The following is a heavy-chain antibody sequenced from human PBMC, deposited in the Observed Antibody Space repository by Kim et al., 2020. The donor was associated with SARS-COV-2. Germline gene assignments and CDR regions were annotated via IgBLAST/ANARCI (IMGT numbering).Heavy chain of an antibody. Sequence: GGSLRLSCAASGFTFSSYGMHWVRQAPGKGLEWVGVISSDGSNKYYADSVKGRFTISRDNSKNTLYLQMNSLRAEDTAVYYCAKEAPWESDWAGAFAIWGQATMVADSS. CDR3: AKEAPWESDWAGAFAI. D-gene: IGHD1-26*01. J-gene: IGHJ3*02. CDR1: GFTFSSYG. V-gene: IGHV3-30*18. CDR2: ISSDGSNK.